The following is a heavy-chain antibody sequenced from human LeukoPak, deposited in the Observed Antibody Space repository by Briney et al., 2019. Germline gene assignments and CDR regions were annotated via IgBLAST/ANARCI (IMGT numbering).Heavy chain of an antibody. D-gene: IGHD5-24*01. CDR2: INKDGSEK. J-gene: IGHJ4*02. Sequence: GGPLRLSCAASAFTFSDYWMTWVRQAPGKGLERVANINKDGSEKYYVDSVKGRFTISRDNAKNSLYLQMNSLRDDDTAVYYCTRDKGWQQSDSWGQGTLVTVSS. CDR3: TRDKGWQQSDS. CDR1: AFTFSDYW. V-gene: IGHV3-7*01.